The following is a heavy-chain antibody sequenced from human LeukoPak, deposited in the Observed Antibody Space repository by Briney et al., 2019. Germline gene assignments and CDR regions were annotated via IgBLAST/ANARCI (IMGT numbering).Heavy chain of an antibody. D-gene: IGHD3-3*01. CDR2: ISNDGSEK. Sequence: PGRSLRLSCAVSGFIFSKYAFHWVRQAPGKGLEWVAFISNDGSEKYAAGSVNDRLLISRDNSRNTLYLHMNSLRPEDTAVYYCARDPFDYDFWSDYTAPTLYSFDSWGQGTLVTVSS. CDR1: GFIFSKYA. CDR3: ARDPFDYDFWSDYTAPTLYSFDS. J-gene: IGHJ4*02. V-gene: IGHV3-30-3*01.